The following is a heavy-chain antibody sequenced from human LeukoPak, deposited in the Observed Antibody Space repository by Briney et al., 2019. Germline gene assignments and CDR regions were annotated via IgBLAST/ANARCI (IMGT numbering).Heavy chain of an antibody. CDR2: INPNSGGT. CDR1: GYTFTSYY. Sequence: RASVKVFCKASGYTFTSYYMHWVRQAPGQGLEWMGIINPNSGGTKYAQKFQGRVTMTRDTSISSAYMEVSRLRSDDTAVYYCARSRGLDYYGSGSYSGSDSDYYYYYMDVWGKGTTVTISS. D-gene: IGHD3-10*01. CDR3: ARSRGLDYYGSGSYSGSDSDYYYYYMDV. J-gene: IGHJ6*03. V-gene: IGHV1-2*02.